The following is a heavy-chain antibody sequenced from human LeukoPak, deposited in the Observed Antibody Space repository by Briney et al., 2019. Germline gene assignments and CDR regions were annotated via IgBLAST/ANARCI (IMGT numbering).Heavy chain of an antibody. V-gene: IGHV3-23*01. CDR2: LRGSGTDT. D-gene: IGHD5-12*01. J-gene: IGHJ4*02. CDR3: AKTSRVNSGYDSPFDY. Sequence: GGSLRLSCAASGFTFSTHAMSWVRQAPGKGLEWVSDLRGSGTDTYYADSVRGRFTISRDNSKNTLYLQMNSLRAEDTAIYYCAKTSRVNSGYDSPFDYWGQGTLVTVTS. CDR1: GFTFSTHA.